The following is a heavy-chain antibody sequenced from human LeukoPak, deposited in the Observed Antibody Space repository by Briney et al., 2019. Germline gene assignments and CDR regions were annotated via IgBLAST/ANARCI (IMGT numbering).Heavy chain of an antibody. J-gene: IGHJ4*02. CDR3: ARQDTAMVYFDY. CDR2: IYHSGST. D-gene: IGHD5-18*01. V-gene: IGHV4-4*02. Sequence: SETLSLTCAVSGGSISSSNWWSWVRQPPGKGLEWIGEIYHSGSTNYNPSLKSRVTISVDKSNNQFSLKLSSVTAADPAVYYCARQDTAMVYFDYWGQGSLVTVSS. CDR1: GGSISSSNW.